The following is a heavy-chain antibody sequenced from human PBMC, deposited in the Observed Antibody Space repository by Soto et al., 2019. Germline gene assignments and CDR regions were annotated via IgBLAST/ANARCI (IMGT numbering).Heavy chain of an antibody. Sequence: GGSLRLSCAASGFTFSSYAMHWVRQAPGKGLEWVAVISYDGSNKYYADSVKGRFTISRDNSKNTLYLQMNSLRAEDTAVYYCARGKEPSYYHGSGSVPYYYYGMDVWGQGTTVTVSS. CDR3: ARGKEPSYYHGSGSVPYYYYGMDV. D-gene: IGHD3-10*01. CDR2: ISYDGSNK. CDR1: GFTFSSYA. V-gene: IGHV3-30-3*01. J-gene: IGHJ6*02.